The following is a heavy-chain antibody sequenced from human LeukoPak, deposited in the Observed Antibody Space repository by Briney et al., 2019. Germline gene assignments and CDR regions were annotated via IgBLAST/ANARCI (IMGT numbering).Heavy chain of an antibody. Sequence: GGSLRLSCTASGFTFSNHAMSWVRQAPGKGLEWVSLTSGDGITTYFADSVKGRFTISRDNSKSSLFLRMNSLRTEDTALYYCARDHVYGGADYWGQGTLVTVSS. CDR3: ARDHVYGGADY. CDR2: TSGDGITT. D-gene: IGHD5/OR15-5a*01. CDR1: GFTFSNHA. J-gene: IGHJ4*02. V-gene: IGHV3-43*02.